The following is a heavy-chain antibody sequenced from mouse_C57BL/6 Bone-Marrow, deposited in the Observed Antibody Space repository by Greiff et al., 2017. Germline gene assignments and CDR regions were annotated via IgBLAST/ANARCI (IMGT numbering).Heavy chain of an antibody. D-gene: IGHD2-2*01. CDR1: GFSLTSYG. CDR2: IWRGGST. Sequence: QVQLQQSGPGLVQPSQSLSITCTVSGFSLTSYGVHWVRQSPGKGLEWLGVIWRGGSTDYNAAFMSRLSITKDNSKSQVFFKMNSLQADDTAIYYCAKKLYGYDGGYYAMDYWGQGTSVTVSS. CDR3: AKKLYGYDGGYYAMDY. V-gene: IGHV2-5*01. J-gene: IGHJ4*01.